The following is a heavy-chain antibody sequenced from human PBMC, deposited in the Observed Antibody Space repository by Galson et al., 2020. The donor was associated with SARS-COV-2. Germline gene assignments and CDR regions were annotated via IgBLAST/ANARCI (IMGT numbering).Heavy chain of an antibody. CDR1: GYTFTSYA. CDR3: ARGIAAAGLFDY. J-gene: IGHJ4*02. CDR2: INAGNGNT. Sequence: ASVTVSCKASGYTFTSYAMHWVRQAPGQRLEWMGWINAGNGNTKYSQKFQGRVTITRDTSASTAYMELSSLRSEDTAVYYCARGIAAAGLFDYWGQGTLVTVSS. V-gene: IGHV1-3*01. D-gene: IGHD6-13*01.